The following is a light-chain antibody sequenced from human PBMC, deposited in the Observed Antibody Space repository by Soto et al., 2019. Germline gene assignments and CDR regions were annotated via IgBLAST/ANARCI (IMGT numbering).Light chain of an antibody. J-gene: IGKJ4*01. CDR2: DAS. V-gene: IGKV3-15*01. CDR1: QSVSSS. Sequence: EIVMTQSPATLSVSPGDRATLSCRASQSVSSSLAWYQQIPGQAPGLLIYDASTRATGIPARFGGSGSGTEFTLTISSLQSEDFAVYYCQQYNNWPPLTFGGGTKVDIK. CDR3: QQYNNWPPLT.